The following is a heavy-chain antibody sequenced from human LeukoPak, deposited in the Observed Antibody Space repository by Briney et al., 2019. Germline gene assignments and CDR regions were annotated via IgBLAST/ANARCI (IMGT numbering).Heavy chain of an antibody. D-gene: IGHD4-17*01. CDR1: GYTFTVYY. V-gene: IGHV1-2*02. J-gene: IGHJ6*03. CDR3: ARDPGYGDYSDYYYYYMDV. CDR2: INPNSGGT. Sequence: ASVKVSFTASGYTFTVYYMHWVRQAPGQGLEWMGWINPNSGGTNYAQKFQGRVTMTRDTSISTAYMELSRLRSDDTAVYYCARDPGYGDYSDYYYYYMDVWGKGTTVTISS.